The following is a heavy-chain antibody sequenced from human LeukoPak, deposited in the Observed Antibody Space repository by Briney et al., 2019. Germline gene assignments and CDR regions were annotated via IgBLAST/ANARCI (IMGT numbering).Heavy chain of an antibody. J-gene: IGHJ4*02. V-gene: IGHV4-39*07. CDR3: ARVFDS. Sequence: SETLSLTCTVSVGSVSTSDYYWGWIRQSPVRGLEWIGDVFYTGKTNYNPSFRARATISIEISKNQCSFKWTSVTAADTLVYYCARVFDSWGQGTLVTVSS. CDR2: VFYTGKT. CDR1: VGSVSTSDYY.